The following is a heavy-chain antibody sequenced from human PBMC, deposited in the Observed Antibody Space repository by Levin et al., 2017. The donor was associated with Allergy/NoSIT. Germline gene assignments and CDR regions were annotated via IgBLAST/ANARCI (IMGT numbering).Heavy chain of an antibody. V-gene: IGHV3-23*01. D-gene: IGHD5-12*01. CDR1: GFTFSSYG. CDR2: ISYSGGST. J-gene: IGHJ4*02. CDR3: ARIGERGFDFDY. Sequence: GESLKISCAASGFTFSSYGMSWVRQAPGKGLEWVSAISYSGGSTYYADSVKGRFPISRDSSKNTLFLQMNSLRAEDTALYYCARIGERGFDFDYWGQGTLVTVSS.